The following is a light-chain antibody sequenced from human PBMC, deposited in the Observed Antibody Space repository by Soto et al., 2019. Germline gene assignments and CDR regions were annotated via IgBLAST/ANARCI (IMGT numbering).Light chain of an antibody. J-gene: IGKJ4*01. Sequence: AIPLTQSPSSLSASVGDRVTITCRASQGISTLFAWYQQHPGRPPKLLIYDASTLESGVPSRFSGSGSGTDFTLTISSLQPEDFATYYCQQFYDYPLTFGGGTKVEIK. V-gene: IGKV1D-13*01. CDR1: QGISTL. CDR2: DAS. CDR3: QQFYDYPLT.